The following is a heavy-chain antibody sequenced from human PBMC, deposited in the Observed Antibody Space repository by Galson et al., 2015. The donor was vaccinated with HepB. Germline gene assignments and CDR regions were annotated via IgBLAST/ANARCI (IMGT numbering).Heavy chain of an antibody. CDR1: GYNFTKYP. CDR2: IYTNTGNS. D-gene: IGHD5-12*01. V-gene: IGHV7-4-1*02. J-gene: IGHJ4*02. CDR3: AREIVATIVGFDR. Sequence: SVKVSCKASGYNFTKYPINWVRQAPGQGLQWMGWIYTNTGNSTYAQGFTGRFVFSLDTSVSTAYLQINNLKAEDTAVYYCAREIVATIVGFDRWGQGTLITVSS.